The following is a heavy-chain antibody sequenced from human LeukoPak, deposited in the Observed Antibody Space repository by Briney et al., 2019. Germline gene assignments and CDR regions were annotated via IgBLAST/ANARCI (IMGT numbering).Heavy chain of an antibody. CDR3: ARGKVPYSRNWFDP. D-gene: IGHD3-16*01. V-gene: IGHV4-38-2*02. J-gene: IGHJ5*02. Sequence: SQTLSLTCTVSGYSISGGYYWGWIRQPPGKGLEWIGTIYHSGSTNYNPSLKSRVTISVDTSKNQFSLKLSSVTAADTAVYYCARGKVPYSRNWFDPWGQGTLVTVSS. CDR1: GYSISGGYY. CDR2: IYHSGST.